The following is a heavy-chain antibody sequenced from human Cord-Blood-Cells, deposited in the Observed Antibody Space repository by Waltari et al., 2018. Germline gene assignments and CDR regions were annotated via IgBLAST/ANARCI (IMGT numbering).Heavy chain of an antibody. CDR1: GFTFSSYA. J-gene: IGHJ4*02. Sequence: EVQLLESGGGLVQPGGSLRLSCAASGFTFSSYAMSWVRQAPGKGLEWVSAISGRGGSTYYADSVKGRFTSSRDNSKNTLYLQMNSLRAEDTAVYYCAKDRGSGWYIFDYWGQGTLVTVSS. D-gene: IGHD6-19*01. CDR2: ISGRGGST. CDR3: AKDRGSGWYIFDY. V-gene: IGHV3-23*01.